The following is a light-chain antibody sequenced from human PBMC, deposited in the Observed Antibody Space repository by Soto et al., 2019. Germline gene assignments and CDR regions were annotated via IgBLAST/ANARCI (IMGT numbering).Light chain of an antibody. CDR3: QQYGSSPWT. CDR2: GAS. J-gene: IGKJ1*01. V-gene: IGKV3-20*01. CDR1: QSVSSSY. Sequence: EIVLTQSPGTLSLSPGERATLSCRASQSVSSSYLAWYQQKPGQAPRLLLYGASSRATGIPDRFSGSGSGTDFTLTISRLEPEYFAVYYCQQYGSSPWTFGQGTKGEIK.